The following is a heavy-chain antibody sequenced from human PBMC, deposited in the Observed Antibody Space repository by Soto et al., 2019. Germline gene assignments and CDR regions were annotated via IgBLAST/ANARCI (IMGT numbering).Heavy chain of an antibody. Sequence: QVQLVQSGVEVREPGASVKVSCKAVRYIFTNYGVSWVRQAPGQGLEWMGWITTYNGNTEYAQKFQGRVTMTTDASTSTAYMDLGSLRCDDTAIYYCARALTGYGMDVWGEGTTITVSS. V-gene: IGHV1-18*01. CDR3: ARALTGYGMDV. CDR2: ITTYNGNT. J-gene: IGHJ6*04. CDR1: RYIFTNYG.